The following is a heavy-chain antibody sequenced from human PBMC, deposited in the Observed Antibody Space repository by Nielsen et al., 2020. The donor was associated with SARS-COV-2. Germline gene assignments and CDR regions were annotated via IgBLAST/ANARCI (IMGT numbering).Heavy chain of an antibody. J-gene: IGHJ4*02. V-gene: IGHV3-15*01. CDR1: GFTFSNAW. CDR2: IKSKTDGGTV. CDR3: TTDQAAVADYYFDY. Sequence: GESLKISCIASGFTFSNAWMTWVRQAPGKGLEWVGRIKSKTDGGTVEYAAPVKGRFTISRDDSKNTLYLQMNSLKTEDTAVYYCTTDQAAVADYYFDYWGQGTLVTVSS. D-gene: IGHD6-19*01.